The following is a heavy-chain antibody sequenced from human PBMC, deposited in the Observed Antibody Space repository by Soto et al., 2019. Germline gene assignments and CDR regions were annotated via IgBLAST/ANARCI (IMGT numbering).Heavy chain of an antibody. J-gene: IGHJ3*02. Sequence: LVKVSFKASGFTFTSSAVQWLRQAHGQRLEWIGWIVVGSGNTNYAQKFQERVTITRDMSTSTAYMELSSLRSEDTAVYYCAADPPRGYCSSTSCHDAFDIWGQGTMVTVSS. CDR3: AADPPRGYCSSTSCHDAFDI. CDR1: GFTFTSSA. CDR2: IVVGSGNT. D-gene: IGHD2-2*01. V-gene: IGHV1-58*01.